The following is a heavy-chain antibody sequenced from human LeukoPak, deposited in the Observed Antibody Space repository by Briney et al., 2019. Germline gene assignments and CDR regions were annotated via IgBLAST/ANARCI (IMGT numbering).Heavy chain of an antibody. D-gene: IGHD3-22*01. CDR3: ARDPRGDYYDSSGFNY. Sequence: GGSLRLSCAASGFTFSSYSMNWVRQAPGKGLEWVSYISSSSSTIYYADPVKGRFTISRDNAKNSLYLQMNSLRAEDTAVYYCARDPRGDYYDSSGFNYWGQGTLVTVSS. V-gene: IGHV3-48*01. CDR2: ISSSSSTI. J-gene: IGHJ4*02. CDR1: GFTFSSYS.